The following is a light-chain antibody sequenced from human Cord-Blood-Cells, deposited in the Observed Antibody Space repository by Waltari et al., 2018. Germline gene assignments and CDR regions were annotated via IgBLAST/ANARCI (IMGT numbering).Light chain of an antibody. CDR2: EVS. J-gene: IGLJ3*02. CDR3: SSYAGSNNWV. Sequence: QSALTQPPYASGSPGQSVTISCTGTSSDVGGYKYVCWYQQHPGKAPKLMIYEVSKRPSGVPDRFSGSKSGNTASRTVSGLQAEDEAEYYCSSYAGSNNWVFGGGTKLTVL. V-gene: IGLV2-8*01. CDR1: SSDVGGYKY.